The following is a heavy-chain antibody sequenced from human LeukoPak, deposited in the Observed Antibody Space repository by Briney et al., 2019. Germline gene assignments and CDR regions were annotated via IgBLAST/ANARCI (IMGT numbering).Heavy chain of an antibody. CDR3: ARRNTYYYGSGSYLDY. V-gene: IGHV3-23*01. CDR1: GFTFSSYA. Sequence: GGSLRPSCAASGFTFSSYAMSWVRQARGKGLEWVSAISGSGGSTYYADSVKGRSTIYRDNSKNTLYLQMNSLRAEDTAVYYCARRNTYYYGSGSYLDYWGQGALVTVSS. J-gene: IGHJ4*02. CDR2: ISGSGGST. D-gene: IGHD3-10*01.